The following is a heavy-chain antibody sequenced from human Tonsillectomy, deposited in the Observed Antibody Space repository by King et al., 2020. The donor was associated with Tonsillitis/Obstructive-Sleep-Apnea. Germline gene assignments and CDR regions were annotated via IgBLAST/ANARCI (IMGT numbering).Heavy chain of an antibody. Sequence: VQLVESGGGLVQPGGSLRLYCAASGFTFSSYAMSWVRQAPGKGLEWVSAISGSGGSTYYADSVKGRFTISRDNSKNTLYLQMNSLRAEDTAVYYCAKLVLLWFGESEMGNWFDPWGQGTLVTVSS. CDR2: ISGSGGST. D-gene: IGHD3-10*01. V-gene: IGHV3-23*04. CDR3: AKLVLLWFGESEMGNWFDP. CDR1: GFTFSSYA. J-gene: IGHJ5*02.